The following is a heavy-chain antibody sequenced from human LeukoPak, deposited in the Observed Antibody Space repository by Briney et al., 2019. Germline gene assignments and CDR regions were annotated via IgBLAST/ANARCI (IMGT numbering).Heavy chain of an antibody. CDR2: IYYSGST. V-gene: IGHV4-39*01. J-gene: IGHJ4*02. CDR1: GGSISSSSYY. Sequence: SETLSLTCTVSGGSISSSSYYWGWIRQPPGKGLEWIGSIYYSGSTYYNPSLKSRVTISVDTSKNQFSLKLSSVTAADTAVYYCARAHPIDYWGQGTLVTVSS. CDR3: ARAHPIDY.